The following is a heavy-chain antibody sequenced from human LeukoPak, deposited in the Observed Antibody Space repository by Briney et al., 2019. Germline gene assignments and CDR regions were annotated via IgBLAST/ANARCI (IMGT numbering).Heavy chain of an antibody. CDR3: ANSYDGKIVPFDN. J-gene: IGHJ4*02. D-gene: IGHD4-23*01. CDR2: NYSSGST. CDR1: GASITNSY. V-gene: IGHV4-4*09. Sequence: SETLSLTCTVSGASITNSYWNWVRQPPGKGLEWIGYNYSSGSTNYNPSLKSRVTISLDASKNQFSLKLTSVTAADTAVYYCANSYDGKIVPFDNWGQGALVAVSS.